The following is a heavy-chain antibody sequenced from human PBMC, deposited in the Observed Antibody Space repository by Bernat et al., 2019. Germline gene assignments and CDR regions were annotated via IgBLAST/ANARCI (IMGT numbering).Heavy chain of an antibody. D-gene: IGHD4-11*01. V-gene: IGHV4-59*08. CDR2: MSDSGTT. CDR1: DDSISSSY. Sequence: QVQLQESGPGLVTPSETLSLTCTVSDDSISSSYWSWIRQPPGKGLEWIGYMSDSGTTNYNPSLKSRVTISVDTSKNQFSLKLDPVTAADTAVYYCARHGRGNYVVSWFGPWGQGTLVTVSS. CDR3: ARHGRGNYVVSWFGP. J-gene: IGHJ5*02.